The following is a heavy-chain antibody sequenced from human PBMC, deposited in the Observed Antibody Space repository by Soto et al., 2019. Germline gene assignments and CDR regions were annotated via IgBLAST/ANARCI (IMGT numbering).Heavy chain of an antibody. J-gene: IGHJ6*02. D-gene: IGHD5-18*01. Sequence: QVQLQESGPGLVKPSETLSLTCTVSGGSISSYYWSWIRQPPGKGLEWIGYIYYSGSTNYNPSLKSRGTLSVDTSKNQFSLKLSSVTAADTAVYYCCGYSYGYWATGYYGMDVWGQGTTVTVSS. CDR1: GGSISSYY. CDR2: IYYSGST. V-gene: IGHV4-59*01. CDR3: CGYSYGYWATGYYGMDV.